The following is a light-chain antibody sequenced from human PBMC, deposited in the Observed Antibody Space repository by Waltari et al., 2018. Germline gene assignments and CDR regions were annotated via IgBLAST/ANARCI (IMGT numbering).Light chain of an antibody. CDR1: NSDVGGYNY. CDR2: DVT. Sequence: QSVLTQPASVSGSPGQSITISCTGTNSDVGGYNYVSLYQQYPGKAPILMIYDVTKRPSGVSNRFSGSKSGNTASLTISGLQAEDEADYYCSSYTSSGTLRIFGGGTKVTAL. J-gene: IGLJ2*01. V-gene: IGLV2-14*01. CDR3: SSYTSSGTLRI.